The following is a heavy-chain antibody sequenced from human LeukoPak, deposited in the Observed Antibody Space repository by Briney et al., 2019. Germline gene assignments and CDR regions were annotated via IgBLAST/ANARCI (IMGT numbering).Heavy chain of an antibody. CDR3: ARGRGV. Sequence: SETLSLTCTVAGGSISSYYWSWLRQPPGKGLEWIGYIYYSGSTNYNPSLKSRVTISVDTSKNQFSQKLSSVTAADTAVYYCARGRGVWGQGTPVTVSS. V-gene: IGHV4-59*01. J-gene: IGHJ4*02. CDR2: IYYSGST. D-gene: IGHD5-12*01. CDR1: GGSISSYY.